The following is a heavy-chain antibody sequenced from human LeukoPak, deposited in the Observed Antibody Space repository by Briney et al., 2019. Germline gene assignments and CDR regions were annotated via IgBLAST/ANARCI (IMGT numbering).Heavy chain of an antibody. Sequence: GGSLRLSCAASGFTFSSYTMNWVRQAPGKGLEWVSSISSSSSYIYYADSVKGRFTISRDNSKNTLYLQMNSLRAEDTAVYYCARAETYYDILTGYSTSHYFDYWGQGTLVTVSS. D-gene: IGHD3-9*01. CDR1: GFTFSSYT. CDR2: ISSSSSYI. V-gene: IGHV3-21*01. CDR3: ARAETYYDILTGYSTSHYFDY. J-gene: IGHJ4*02.